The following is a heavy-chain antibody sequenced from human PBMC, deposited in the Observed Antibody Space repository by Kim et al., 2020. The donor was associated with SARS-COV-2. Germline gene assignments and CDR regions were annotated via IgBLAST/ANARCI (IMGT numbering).Heavy chain of an antibody. J-gene: IGHJ3*02. D-gene: IGHD3-16*01. CDR2: ITKSSTTI. CDR3: VRDRMGGAFDM. V-gene: IGHV3-48*01. Sequence: GGSLRLSCATSGFTFSAYDMNWVRQAPGKGLEWLSFITKSSTTIYYADSVEGRFTISRDNAKNSLFLQINSLRVEDTALYYCVRDRMGGAFDMWGQGTMVTVSS. CDR1: GFTFSAYD.